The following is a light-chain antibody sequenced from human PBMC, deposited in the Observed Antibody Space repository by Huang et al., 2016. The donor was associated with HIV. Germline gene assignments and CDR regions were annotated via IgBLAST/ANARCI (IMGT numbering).Light chain of an antibody. Sequence: DIQMTQSPSTLSASVGDRVPITCRASQNINTWLAWYQKKPGKAPDLLIYRASSLQVGVPSRFTGSGSGTEFTLTITSLQPDDLGTYYCQQYNTYLYTFGQGTKLEI. CDR3: QQYNTYLYT. J-gene: IGKJ2*01. CDR2: RAS. V-gene: IGKV1-5*03. CDR1: QNINTW.